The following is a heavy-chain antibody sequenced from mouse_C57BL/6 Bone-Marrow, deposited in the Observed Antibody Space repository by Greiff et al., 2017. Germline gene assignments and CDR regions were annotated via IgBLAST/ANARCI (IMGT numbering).Heavy chain of an antibody. CDR1: GYSITSGYY. Sequence: DVQLQESGPGLVKPSQSLSLTCSVTGYSITSGYYWNWIRQFPGNKLEWMGYISYDGSNNYNPSLKNRISITRDTSKNQFFLKLNSVTTEDTATYYCARDDGSSSFDYWGQGTTLTVSS. J-gene: IGHJ2*01. D-gene: IGHD1-1*01. CDR3: ARDDGSSSFDY. CDR2: ISYDGSN. V-gene: IGHV3-6*01.